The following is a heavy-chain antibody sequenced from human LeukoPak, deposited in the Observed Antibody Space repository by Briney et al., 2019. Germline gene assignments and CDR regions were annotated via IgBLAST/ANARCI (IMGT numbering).Heavy chain of an antibody. Sequence: ASVKVSCKASGYTFTSYYMHWVRQAPGQGLEWMGIINPSGGSTSFAQKFQGRVTMTRDMSTSTVYMELSSLRSEDTAVYYCARDVGEYSSSWYIDPWGQGTLVTVSS. D-gene: IGHD6-13*01. CDR2: INPSGGST. CDR3: ARDVGEYSSSWYIDP. CDR1: GYTFTSYY. J-gene: IGHJ5*02. V-gene: IGHV1-46*01.